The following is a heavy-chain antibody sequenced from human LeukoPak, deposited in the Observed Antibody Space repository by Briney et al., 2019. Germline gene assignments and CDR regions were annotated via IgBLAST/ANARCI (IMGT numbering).Heavy chain of an antibody. Sequence: PSETLSVTCTVSGGYIGSYYWSWIRQPAGKGLEWIGRIHTTENTDYNPSLKSRVTMSVDMSTSQVSLTLTSVTAADTAVYYCAREGDYGDYSKSFYYMDVWGKGTTDTVSS. D-gene: IGHD4-17*01. J-gene: IGHJ6*03. CDR1: GGYIGSYY. CDR2: IHTTENT. CDR3: AREGDYGDYSKSFYYMDV. V-gene: IGHV4-4*07.